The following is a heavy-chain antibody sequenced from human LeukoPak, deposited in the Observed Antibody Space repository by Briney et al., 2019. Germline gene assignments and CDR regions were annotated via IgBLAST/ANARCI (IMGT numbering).Heavy chain of an antibody. CDR3: AKDIRGIAAAGTGDY. Sequence: TGGSLRLSCAASGFTFDDYAMHWVRQAPGKGLEWVSLMSGDGGSTYYADSVKGRCTISRDNSKNSQYLQMNSLRTEDTALYYCAKDIRGIAAAGTGDYWGQGTLVTVSS. CDR2: MSGDGGST. J-gene: IGHJ4*02. CDR1: GFTFDDYA. D-gene: IGHD6-13*01. V-gene: IGHV3-43*02.